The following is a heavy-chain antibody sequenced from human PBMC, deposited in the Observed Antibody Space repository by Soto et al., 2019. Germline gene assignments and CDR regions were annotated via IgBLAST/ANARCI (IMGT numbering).Heavy chain of an antibody. V-gene: IGHV4-31*03. J-gene: IGHJ4*02. D-gene: IGHD4-17*01. CDR3: ARVSRHFTEADYGDHFDY. Sequence: SETLSLTYTVSGGSISSGGYYWSWIRQHPGKGLEWIGYIYYSGSTYYNPSLKSRVTISVDTSKNQFSLKLSSVTAADTAVYYCARVSRHFTEADYGDHFDYWGQGTLVTVSS. CDR2: IYYSGST. CDR1: GGSISSGGYY.